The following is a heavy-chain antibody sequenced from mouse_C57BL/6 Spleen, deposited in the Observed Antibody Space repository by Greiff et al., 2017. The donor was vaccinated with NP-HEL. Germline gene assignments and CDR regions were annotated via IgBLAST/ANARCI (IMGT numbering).Heavy chain of an antibody. D-gene: IGHD1-1*01. CDR3: ARTPYYGSPYYFDY. CDR1: GFTFSDYG. CDR2: ISSGSSTI. Sequence: EVQVVESGGGLVKPGGSLKLSCAASGFTFSDYGMHWVRQAPEKGLEWVAYISSGSSTIYYADTVKGRFTISRDNAKNTLFLQMTSLRSEDTAMYYCARTPYYGSPYYFDYWGQGTTLTVSS. V-gene: IGHV5-17*01. J-gene: IGHJ2*01.